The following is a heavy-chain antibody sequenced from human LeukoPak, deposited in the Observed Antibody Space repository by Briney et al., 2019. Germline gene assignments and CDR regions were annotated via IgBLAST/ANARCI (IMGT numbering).Heavy chain of an antibody. Sequence: SETLSLTCAVYGGSFSGYYWSWIRQPPGKGLEWIGEINHSGSTNYNPSLKSRVTISVDTSKNQFSLKLSSATAADTAVYYCARRYYGSPYDAFDIWGQGTMVTVSS. CDR2: INHSGST. D-gene: IGHD3-10*01. CDR1: GGSFSGYY. V-gene: IGHV4-34*01. CDR3: ARRYYGSPYDAFDI. J-gene: IGHJ3*02.